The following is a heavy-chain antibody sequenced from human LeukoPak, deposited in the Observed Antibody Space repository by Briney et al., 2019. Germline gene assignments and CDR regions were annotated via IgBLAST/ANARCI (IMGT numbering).Heavy chain of an antibody. Sequence: PGGSLRLSCAASGFTFSSYSVNWVRQAPGKGLEWVSYISSSSSTIYYADSVKGRFTISRDNAKNSLYLQMNSLRDEDTAVYYCARRAPFGGGPFDYWGQGTLVTVSS. J-gene: IGHJ4*02. V-gene: IGHV3-48*02. CDR2: ISSSSSTI. CDR1: GFTFSSYS. CDR3: ARRAPFGGGPFDY. D-gene: IGHD3-16*01.